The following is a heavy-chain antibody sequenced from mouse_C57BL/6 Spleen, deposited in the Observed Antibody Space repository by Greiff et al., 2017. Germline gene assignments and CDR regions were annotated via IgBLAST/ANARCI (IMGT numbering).Heavy chain of an antibody. CDR3: ARSRGTAQATSDY. J-gene: IGHJ2*01. V-gene: IGHV1-69*01. CDR1: GYTFTSYW. CDR2: IDPSDSYT. D-gene: IGHD3-2*02. Sequence: QVQLKQPGAELVMPGASVKLSCKASGYTFTSYWMHWVKQRPGQGLEWIGEIDPSDSYTNYNQKFKGKSTLTVDKSSSTAYMQLSILTSEDSAVYYCARSRGTAQATSDYWGQGTTLTVSS.